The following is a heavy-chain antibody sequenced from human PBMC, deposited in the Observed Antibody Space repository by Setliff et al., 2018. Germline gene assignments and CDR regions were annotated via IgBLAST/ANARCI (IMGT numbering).Heavy chain of an antibody. V-gene: IGHV1-18*01. CDR1: GYTFNSYG. CDR3: GRVDAELILGNYIDY. D-gene: IGHD2-15*01. Sequence: WASVKVSCKTSGYTFNSYGYSWVRQAPGQGLEWMGWISAYNGNTKFVQKFQGRVAMTTDTSTSTAFMELRSLRPDDTAFYYCGRVDAELILGNYIDYWGQGTLVTVSS. J-gene: IGHJ4*02. CDR2: ISAYNGNT.